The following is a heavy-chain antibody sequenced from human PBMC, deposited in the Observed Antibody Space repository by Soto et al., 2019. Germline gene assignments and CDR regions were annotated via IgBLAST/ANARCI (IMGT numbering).Heavy chain of an antibody. CDR3: ASGIGYYGSGVDY. V-gene: IGHV5-51*01. Sequence: PGESLKISCKGSGYRFTSYWIGWVRQMPGKGLEWMGIIYPGDSDTRYSLSFQGQVTISADKSISPAYLQWSGLEASDTAMYYCASGIGYYGSGVDYWGQGTLVTVSS. D-gene: IGHD3-10*01. CDR1: GYRFTSYW. J-gene: IGHJ4*02. CDR2: IYPGDSDT.